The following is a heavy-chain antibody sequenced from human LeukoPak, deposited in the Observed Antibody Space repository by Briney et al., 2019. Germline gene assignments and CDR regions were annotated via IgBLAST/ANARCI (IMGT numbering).Heavy chain of an antibody. CDR2: ISTSSSYI. J-gene: IGHJ4*02. D-gene: IGHD3-10*01. V-gene: IGHV3-21*01. Sequence: PGGSLRLSCAASGFTFSSQSMNWVRQAPGKGLEWVSSISTSSSYIYYADSVKGRFTISRDNAKSSLYLQMNSLRAEDTAVYYCARGSDNYGRYVDYWGQGTLVTVSS. CDR1: GFTFSSQS. CDR3: ARGSDNYGRYVDY.